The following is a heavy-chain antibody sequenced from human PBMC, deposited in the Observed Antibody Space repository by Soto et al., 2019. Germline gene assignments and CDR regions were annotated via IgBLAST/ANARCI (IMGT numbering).Heavy chain of an antibody. J-gene: IGHJ6*02. V-gene: IGHV1-2*02. CDR3: ARGPRYGMDV. CDR1: GYTFIDFY. Sequence: QVQLVQSGAEVKKPGASVKVSCKASGYTFIDFYMHWVRQAPGQGLEWMAFINPNTGVTNYAQKFQGRVTMTRDTSISTAYMEVSRLRSDDTAVYYCARGPRYGMDVWGQGTTVIVS. CDR2: INPNTGVT.